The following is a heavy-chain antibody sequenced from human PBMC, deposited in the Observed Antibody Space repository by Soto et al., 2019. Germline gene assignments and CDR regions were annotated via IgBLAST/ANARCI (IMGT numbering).Heavy chain of an antibody. CDR2: VNPSGGST. Sequence: QVQLEQSGAEVTKPGASVKVSCKASGYIFTAYSMHWVRRAPGQGLQWMGVVNPSGGSTNYAQKFQGRITLTRDTSRNTFYMDLSSLTSEDTAVYYCAREENCSDGICYSEYFQRWGQGTLVTVSS. J-gene: IGHJ1*01. D-gene: IGHD2-15*01. V-gene: IGHV1-46*01. CDR1: GYIFTAYS. CDR3: AREENCSDGICYSEYFQR.